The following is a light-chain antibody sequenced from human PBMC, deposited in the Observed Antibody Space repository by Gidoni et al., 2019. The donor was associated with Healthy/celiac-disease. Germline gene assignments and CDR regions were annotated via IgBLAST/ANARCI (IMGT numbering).Light chain of an antibody. V-gene: IGKV1-5*03. CDR1: QSISSW. CDR2: KAS. CDR3: QQYNSYSGT. Sequence: DIQMTQSPSPLSASVGDRVTITCRASQSISSWLAWYQQKPGKALKLLIYKASSLESGVPSMFSGSGSGTELTLTISSLKTDDFATYYCQQYNSYSGTFGQGTKVEIK. J-gene: IGKJ1*01.